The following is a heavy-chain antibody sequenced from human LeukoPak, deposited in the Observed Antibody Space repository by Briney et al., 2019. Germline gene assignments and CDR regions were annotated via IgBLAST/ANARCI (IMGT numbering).Heavy chain of an antibody. CDR1: GFTFSSYA. J-gene: IGHJ4*02. CDR3: AKDPYYYYDSSGYYTY. D-gene: IGHD3-22*01. V-gene: IGHV3-23*01. Sequence: GGSLRLSCAASGFTFSSYAMSWVRQAPGKGLEWVSAISGSGGSTYYADSVKGRFTISRDNSKNTLYLQVNSLRAEDTAVYYCAKDPYYYYDSSGYYTYWGQGTLVTVSS. CDR2: ISGSGGST.